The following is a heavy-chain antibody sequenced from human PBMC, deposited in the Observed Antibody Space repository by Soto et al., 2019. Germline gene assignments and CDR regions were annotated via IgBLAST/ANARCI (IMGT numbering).Heavy chain of an antibody. CDR1: GGSISSSNW. J-gene: IGHJ4*02. V-gene: IGHV4-4*02. CDR2: IYHSGST. Sequence: TSETLSLTCAVSGGSISSSNWWSWVRQPPGKGLEWIGEIYHSGSTNYNPSLKSRVTISVDKSKNQFSLNLNSVTAADTAVYFCARIQRDNAFGHFDFWGQGTLVTVSS. D-gene: IGHD3-3*01. CDR3: ARIQRDNAFGHFDF.